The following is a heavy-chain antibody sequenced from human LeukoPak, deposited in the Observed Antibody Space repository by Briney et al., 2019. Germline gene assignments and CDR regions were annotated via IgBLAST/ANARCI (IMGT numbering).Heavy chain of an antibody. Sequence: SETLSLTCAVYDGSFSGYYWSWIRQPPGKGLEWIGEINHSGSTNYNPSLKSRVTISVDTSKNQFSLKLSSVTAADTAVYYCARFPQDSSGYFDYWGQGTLVTVSS. D-gene: IGHD3-22*01. CDR2: INHSGST. J-gene: IGHJ4*02. CDR1: DGSFSGYY. CDR3: ARFPQDSSGYFDY. V-gene: IGHV4-34*01.